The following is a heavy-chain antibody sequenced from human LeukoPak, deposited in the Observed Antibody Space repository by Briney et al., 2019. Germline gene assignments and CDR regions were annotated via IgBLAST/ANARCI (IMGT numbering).Heavy chain of an antibody. V-gene: IGHV1-2*02. CDR3: ASSLLRQGYFDY. CDR2: INPNSGGT. J-gene: IGHJ4*02. CDR1: GGTFSNYA. D-gene: IGHD2-15*01. Sequence: GASVKVSCKASGGTFSNYAISWVRQAPGQGLEWMGGINPNSGGTNYAQKFQGRVTMTRDTSISTAYMELSRLRSDDTAVYYCASSLLRQGYFDYWGQGTLVTVSS.